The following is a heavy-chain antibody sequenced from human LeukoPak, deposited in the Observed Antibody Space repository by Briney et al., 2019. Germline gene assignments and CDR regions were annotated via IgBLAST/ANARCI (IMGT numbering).Heavy chain of an antibody. J-gene: IGHJ6*03. CDR1: GGSISSYY. D-gene: IGHD3-10*01. CDR2: IYYSGST. Sequence: SETLSLTCTVSGGSISSYYWSWIRQPPGKGLEWIGYIYYSGSTNYNPSLKSRVTISVDTSKNQFSLKLSSVTAADTAVYYCARATHGSGSYYHYYYYMDVWGKGTTVTVSS. CDR3: ARATHGSGSYYHYYYYMDV. V-gene: IGHV4-59*01.